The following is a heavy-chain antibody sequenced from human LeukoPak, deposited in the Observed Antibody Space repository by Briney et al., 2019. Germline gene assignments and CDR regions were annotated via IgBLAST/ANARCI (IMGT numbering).Heavy chain of an antibody. Sequence: PGGSLRLSCAASGFTFNNYAMSWVRQVPGEGLEWVSSVVSSGDTTHYADSVKGRFTISRDNSKNTLYLQMNSLRAEDTAIYYCAKFGFWVRGDYDFNYWGQGTLVTVSS. CDR1: GFTFNNYA. CDR2: VVSSGDTT. CDR3: AKFGFWVRGDYDFNY. V-gene: IGHV3-23*01. D-gene: IGHD4-17*01. J-gene: IGHJ4*02.